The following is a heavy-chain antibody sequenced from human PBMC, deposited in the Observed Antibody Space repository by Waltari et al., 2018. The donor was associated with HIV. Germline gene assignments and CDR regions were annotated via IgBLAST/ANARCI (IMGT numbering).Heavy chain of an antibody. J-gene: IGHJ2*01. CDR1: GGSITSGSYY. D-gene: IGHD3-9*01. Sequence: QVQLQESGPGLVKPSQTLSLTCTVSGGSITSGSYYWIWIRQPAGKGLEWIGRIYISGGANYNPPLGSRVPISLDTSKNQFSLKLTSVTAADTAAYYCARGLDILTGYYHWFSDLWGRGTLVTVSS. V-gene: IGHV4-61*02. CDR2: IYISGGA. CDR3: ARGLDILTGYYHWFSDL.